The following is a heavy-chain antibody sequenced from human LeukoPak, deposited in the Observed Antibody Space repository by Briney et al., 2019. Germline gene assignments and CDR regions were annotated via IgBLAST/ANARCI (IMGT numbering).Heavy chain of an antibody. V-gene: IGHV3-23*01. CDR1: GFTFSSYA. D-gene: IGHD3-10*01. CDR3: AKDARSYYYGSGTARFDY. Sequence: GGSLRLSCAASGFTFSSYAMSWVRQAPGKGLEWVSAISGSGGSTYYADSVKGRFTISRDNSKNTLYLQMNSLRAEDTAVYYCAKDARSYYYGSGTARFDYWGQGTLVTVSS. J-gene: IGHJ4*02. CDR2: ISGSGGST.